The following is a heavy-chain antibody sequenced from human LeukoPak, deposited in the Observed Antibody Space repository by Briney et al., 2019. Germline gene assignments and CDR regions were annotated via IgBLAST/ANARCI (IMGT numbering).Heavy chain of an antibody. D-gene: IGHD2-21*02. CDR2: ISYDGSNK. CDR1: GFTFSSYG. J-gene: IGHJ4*02. Sequence: PGGSLRLSCAASGFTFSSYGMHWVRQAPGKGLEWVAVISYDGSNKYYADSVKGRFTISRDNSKNTLYLQMNSLRAEDTAVYYCARCGGDCYSEFDYWGQGTLVTVSS. CDR3: ARCGGDCYSEFDY. V-gene: IGHV3-30*03.